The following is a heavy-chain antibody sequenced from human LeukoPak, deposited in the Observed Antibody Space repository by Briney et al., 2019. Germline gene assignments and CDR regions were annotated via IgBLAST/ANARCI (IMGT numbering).Heavy chain of an antibody. J-gene: IGHJ4*02. CDR2: IYYSGST. CDR3: ASWRTGFSFDY. CDR1: GSSISSYY. D-gene: IGHD1-1*01. Sequence: SETLSLTCTVSGSSISSYYWSWIRQPPGKGLEWIGYIYYSGSTNYNPSLKSRVTISVDTSKNQFSLKLSSVTAADTAVYYCASWRTGFSFDYWGQGTLVTVSS. V-gene: IGHV4-59*08.